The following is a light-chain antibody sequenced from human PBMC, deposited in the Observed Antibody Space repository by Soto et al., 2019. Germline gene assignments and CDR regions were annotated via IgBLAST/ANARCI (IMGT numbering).Light chain of an antibody. CDR1: PSLLHSNGYYY. CDR3: MQALQTRT. CDR2: LGS. Sequence: DIVMTQSPLSLPVTPGEPASISCRSSPSLLHSNGYYYLDWYLQKPGQSPQLLIYLGSNRASGVPDRFSGSGSGTDFTLKISRVEAEDVGVYYCMQALQTRTFGQGTKV. V-gene: IGKV2-28*01. J-gene: IGKJ1*01.